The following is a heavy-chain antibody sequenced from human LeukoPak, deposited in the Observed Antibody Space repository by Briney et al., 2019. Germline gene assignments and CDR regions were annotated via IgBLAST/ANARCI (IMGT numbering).Heavy chain of an antibody. CDR1: GFTFNEYA. CDR2: ISYDGSNK. Sequence: GGSLRLSCAASGFTFNEYAMYWVRQTPGKGLEWVAVISYDGSNKYYADSVKGRFTISRDNSKNTLYLQMNSLRAEDTAVYYCARGLGLVLPPFDYWGQGTLVTVSS. CDR3: ARGLGLVLPPFDY. D-gene: IGHD1-7*01. V-gene: IGHV3-30-3*01. J-gene: IGHJ4*02.